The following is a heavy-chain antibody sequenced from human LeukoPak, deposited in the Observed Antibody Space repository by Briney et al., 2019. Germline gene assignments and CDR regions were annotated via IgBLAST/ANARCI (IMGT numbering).Heavy chain of an antibody. Sequence: GGSLRLSCAASGFTFTTYVMSRVRQAPGKGLEWVSGISGSGAVTYYADSVKGRSTISKDSSKETLYLQMSSLRAEDTAVYYCATARVRSGFYFDYWGQGTLVTVSS. J-gene: IGHJ4*02. D-gene: IGHD2-21*01. CDR2: ISGSGAVT. CDR3: ATARVRSGFYFDY. V-gene: IGHV3-23*01. CDR1: GFTFTTYV.